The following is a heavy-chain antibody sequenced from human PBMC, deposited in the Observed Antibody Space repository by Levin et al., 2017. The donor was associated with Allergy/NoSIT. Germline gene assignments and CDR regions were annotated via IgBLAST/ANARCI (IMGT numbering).Heavy chain of an antibody. D-gene: IGHD6-13*01. Sequence: LSLTCAASGFTFSSFELNWVRQAPGKGLEWVSYITSSGSTMFYADSVKGRFTISRDNAKNSLYLQMNSLRVEDTAVYYCVREASSSSWYYIDYWGQGTLVTVSS. CDR3: VREASSSSWYYIDY. CDR2: ITSSGSTM. V-gene: IGHV3-48*03. CDR1: GFTFSSFE. J-gene: IGHJ4*02.